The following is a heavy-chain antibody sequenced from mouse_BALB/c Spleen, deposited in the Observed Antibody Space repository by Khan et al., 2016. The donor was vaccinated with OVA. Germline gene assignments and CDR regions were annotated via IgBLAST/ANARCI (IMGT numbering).Heavy chain of an antibody. CDR3: ARGNYYGSTSWFGY. Sequence: VKLVESGAELMKPGASVKISCKATGYTFSSYWIEWVKQRPGHGLEWIGEILPGSNSSNYNERFKGKATITADTSSNTAYMQLSSLTSEDSAIYYCARGNYYGSTSWFGYWGQGTLVTVSA. V-gene: IGHV1-9*01. D-gene: IGHD1-1*01. J-gene: IGHJ3*01. CDR1: GYTFSSYW. CDR2: ILPGSNSS.